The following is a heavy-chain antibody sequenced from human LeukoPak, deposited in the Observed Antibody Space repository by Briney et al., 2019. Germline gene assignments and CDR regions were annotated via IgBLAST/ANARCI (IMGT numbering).Heavy chain of an antibody. CDR2: ISIGGDTR. V-gene: IGHV3-48*03. CDR1: GFRCSNYE. D-gene: IGHD3-16*01. J-gene: IGHJ5*02. CDR3: ASLWELTMA. Sequence: GESVRLSCAASGFRCSNYEMEWVRQAPGKGVEWVSYISIGGDTRHYADSVKGRFTIYRDNAKNSVYLQMNSLRAEDTAVYFCASLWELTMAWGEKTLVTLSS.